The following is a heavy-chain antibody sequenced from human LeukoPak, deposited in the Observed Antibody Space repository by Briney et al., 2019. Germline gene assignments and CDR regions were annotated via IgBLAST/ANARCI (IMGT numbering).Heavy chain of an antibody. CDR3: AKTRPLDSSSWSHGDY. V-gene: IGHV3-23*01. D-gene: IGHD6-13*01. J-gene: IGHJ4*02. Sequence: GGSLRLSCAASGFTFSSHAMSWVRQAPGKGLEWVSAIGGSGDSTYYGDSVKGRFTISRDNSKNTLYLQMNSLRAEDTAVYYCAKTRPLDSSSWSHGDYWGQGTLVTVSS. CDR2: IGGSGDST. CDR1: GFTFSSHA.